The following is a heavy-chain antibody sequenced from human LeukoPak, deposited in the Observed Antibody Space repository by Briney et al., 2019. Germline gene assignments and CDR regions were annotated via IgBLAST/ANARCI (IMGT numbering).Heavy chain of an antibody. Sequence: GESLKISCKGSGYNFPSYRIGWVRQMPGKGLEWMGIIYPRDSDTRYSPSFQGHVTISVDKSINTAFLQWSSLKASDSAMYYCARNRGAAVSDLAHWGQGTQVTASS. CDR1: GYNFPSYR. CDR3: ARNRGAAVSDLAH. J-gene: IGHJ4*02. CDR2: IYPRDSDT. V-gene: IGHV5-51*01. D-gene: IGHD2/OR15-2a*01.